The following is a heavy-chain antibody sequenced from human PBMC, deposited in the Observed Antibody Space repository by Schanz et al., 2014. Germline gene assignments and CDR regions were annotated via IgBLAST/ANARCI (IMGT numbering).Heavy chain of an antibody. J-gene: IGHJ6*02. Sequence: EVQLVESGGGLVKPGGSLRLSCAASGFTFSNYSMNWVHQAPGKGLEWVSSISSTSSYIFYADSVKGRFTISRDNARNSLYLQLNSLRAEDTAVYYCARGYSSSMDVWGQGTTVTVSS. D-gene: IGHD6-6*01. CDR1: GFTFSNYS. CDR3: ARGYSSSMDV. CDR2: ISSTSSYI. V-gene: IGHV3-21*01.